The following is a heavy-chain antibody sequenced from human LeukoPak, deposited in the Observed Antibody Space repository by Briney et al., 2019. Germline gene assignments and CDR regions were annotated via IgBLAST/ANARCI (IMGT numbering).Heavy chain of an antibody. CDR1: GGTFSSYA. D-gene: IGHD3-9*01. CDR3: ARDVGSYDILTGYYDY. Sequence: ASVKVSCKASGGTFSSYAISWVRQAPGQGLEWMGGIIPIFGTANYAQKFQGRVTITTDESTSTAYMELSSLRSEDTAVYYCARDVGSYDILTGYYDYWGQGTLVTVSS. V-gene: IGHV1-69*05. CDR2: IIPIFGTA. J-gene: IGHJ4*02.